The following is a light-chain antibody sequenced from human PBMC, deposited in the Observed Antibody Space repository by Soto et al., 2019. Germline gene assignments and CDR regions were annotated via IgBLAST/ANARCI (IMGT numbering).Light chain of an antibody. CDR2: DVS. V-gene: IGLV2-14*03. J-gene: IGLJ2*01. CDR1: SSDVGVYNF. Sequence: QSALTQPASVSGSPGQSITISCTGTSSDVGVYNFVSWYQRHPGKAPKLMIYDVSNRPSGVSNRFSGSKSSNTASLIISGLQAEDEADYYCSSYSTTGTVLFGGGTQLTVL. CDR3: SSYSTTGTVL.